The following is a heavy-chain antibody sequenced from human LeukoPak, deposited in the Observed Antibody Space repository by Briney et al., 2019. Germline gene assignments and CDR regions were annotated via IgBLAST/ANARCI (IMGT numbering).Heavy chain of an antibody. CDR2: INPNSGGT. Sequence: ASVKVSCKASGYTFTGYYMHWVRQAPGQGLEWMGWINPNSGGTNYAQKFQGRVTMTRDTSISTAYMELSRLRSDDTAVYYCARRQVLFYGSGRGYYYYYMDVWGKGTTVTISS. D-gene: IGHD3-10*01. J-gene: IGHJ6*03. CDR3: ARRQVLFYGSGRGYYYYYMDV. CDR1: GYTFTGYY. V-gene: IGHV1-2*02.